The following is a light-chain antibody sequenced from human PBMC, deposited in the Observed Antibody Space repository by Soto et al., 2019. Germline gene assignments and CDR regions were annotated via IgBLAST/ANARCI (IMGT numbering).Light chain of an antibody. Sequence: QSALTRPPSASGSPGQSVTIACTGASSDVGSYDYVSWYQQHPGKAPKLIIYEVTKRPSGVPDRFSGSKSGNTASLTVSGLQAEDEADYYCSSYGGSNDLVFGGGTKLTVL. J-gene: IGLJ2*01. CDR3: SSYGGSNDLV. V-gene: IGLV2-8*01. CDR2: EVT. CDR1: SSDVGSYDY.